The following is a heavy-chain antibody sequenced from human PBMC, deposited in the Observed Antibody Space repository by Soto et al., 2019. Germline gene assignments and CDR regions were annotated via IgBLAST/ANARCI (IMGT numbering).Heavy chain of an antibody. CDR1: GVSISSGDYF. Sequence: PSETLSLTCTVSGVSISSGDYFWSWIRQPPGKGLEWIGYIYYSGSTYYNPSLKSRVTISVDTSKNQFSLKLNSVTAADTAVYYCARAEYYYDNRGYYYWYYFDYWGQGTLVTVSS. V-gene: IGHV4-30-4*01. CDR3: ARAEYYYDNRGYYYWYYFDY. J-gene: IGHJ4*02. D-gene: IGHD3-22*01. CDR2: IYYSGST.